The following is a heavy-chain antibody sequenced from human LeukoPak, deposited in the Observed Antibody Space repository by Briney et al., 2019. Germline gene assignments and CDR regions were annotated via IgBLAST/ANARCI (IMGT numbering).Heavy chain of an antibody. V-gene: IGHV5-51*01. CDR3: ARTYRSSEPFDY. D-gene: IGHD6-6*01. CDR2: IYPGDSDT. Sequence: GESLQISCQGSGYSFTTYWIAWVRQLPGKGLEWMGIIYPGDSDTRYSPSFQGQVTISVDKSISTAYLQWSSLKASDTAIYYCARTYRSSEPFDYWGQGTLVTVSS. CDR1: GYSFTTYW. J-gene: IGHJ4*02.